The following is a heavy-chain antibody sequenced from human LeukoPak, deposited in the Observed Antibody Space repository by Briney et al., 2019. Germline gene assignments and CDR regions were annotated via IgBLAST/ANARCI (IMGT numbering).Heavy chain of an antibody. Sequence: GGSLRLSCAASGFTFSSYAMSWVRQAPGKGLEWVSAISGSGGSTYYADSVKGRFTISRDNSKNTLYLQMNSLRAEDTAVYYCARDLNYGGNNGLDYWGQGTLVTVSS. D-gene: IGHD4-23*01. CDR1: GFTFSSYA. CDR2: ISGSGGST. J-gene: IGHJ4*02. CDR3: ARDLNYGGNNGLDY. V-gene: IGHV3-23*01.